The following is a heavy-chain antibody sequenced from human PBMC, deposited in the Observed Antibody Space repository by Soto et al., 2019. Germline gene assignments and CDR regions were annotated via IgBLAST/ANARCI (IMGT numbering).Heavy chain of an antibody. D-gene: IGHD6-19*01. CDR3: ARDRGSSGWYSYDY. CDR1: GFTFSSYS. CDR2: ISSSSSYI. Sequence: EVQLVESGGGLVKPGGSLRLSCAASGFTFSSYSMNWVRQAPGKGLAWVSSISSSSSYIYYADSVKGRFTISRDNAKNSLYLQMNSLRAEDTAVYYCARDRGSSGWYSYDYWGQGTLVTVSS. J-gene: IGHJ4*02. V-gene: IGHV3-21*01.